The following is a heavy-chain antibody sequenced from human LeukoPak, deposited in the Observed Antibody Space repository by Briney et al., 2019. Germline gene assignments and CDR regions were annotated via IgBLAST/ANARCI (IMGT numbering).Heavy chain of an antibody. Sequence: GRSLRFSCAASGFTFSSYGMHWVRQAPGKGLEWVAVIWYDGSNNYYADSVKGRFTISRDNSKNTLYLQMNSLRAEHTAVYYCARDRADHGETTFDYRGQRALVTVSS. J-gene: IGHJ4*02. CDR1: GFTFSSYG. D-gene: IGHD3-10*01. V-gene: IGHV3-33*01. CDR3: ARDRADHGETTFDY. CDR2: IWYDGSNN.